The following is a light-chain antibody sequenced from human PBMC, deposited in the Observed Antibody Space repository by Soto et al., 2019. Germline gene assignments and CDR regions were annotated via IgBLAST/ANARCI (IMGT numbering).Light chain of an antibody. CDR3: CSYAGSSTFV. Sequence: QSSLTQPASVSGSPGQSITISCTGTSSDVGSYNLVSWYQQHPGKAPKLVTYEGSKRPSGVSNRFSGSKSGNTASLTISGLQAEDEADYYCCSYAGSSTFVVGNGTKVTVL. J-gene: IGLJ1*01. V-gene: IGLV2-23*01. CDR1: SSDVGSYNL. CDR2: EGS.